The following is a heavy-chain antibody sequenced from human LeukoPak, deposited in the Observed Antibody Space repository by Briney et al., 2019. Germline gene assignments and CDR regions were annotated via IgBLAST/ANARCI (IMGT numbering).Heavy chain of an antibody. Sequence: GSSVKVSCKASGGTFSSYTISWVRQAPGQGLEWMGRIIPILGITNYAQKFQGRVTITADKSTSTAYMELSSLRSEDTAVYYCARGDEEYSSNWFVIVKEYFHHWGQGTLVTVSS. J-gene: IGHJ1*01. CDR2: IIPILGIT. V-gene: IGHV1-69*02. D-gene: IGHD6-13*01. CDR3: ARGDEEYSSNWFVIVKEYFHH. CDR1: GGTFSSYT.